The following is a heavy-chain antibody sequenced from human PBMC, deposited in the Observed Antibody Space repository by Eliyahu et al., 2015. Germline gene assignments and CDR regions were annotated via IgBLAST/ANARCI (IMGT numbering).Heavy chain of an antibody. Sequence: VNLVESGGGVVXPGRSLRLSCVAXGFTFSXYAVHXVRQAPGKGXXWVAAVYSDGSKRYYADSVMGRFTIARDNSENTVSLQMNSLRAEDSALYYCARNGDSGPWLFDYWGPGTLVTVSS. V-gene: IGHV3-33*01. D-gene: IGHD2-21*02. CDR1: GFTFSXYA. CDR2: VYSDGSKR. CDR3: ARNGDSGPWLFDY. J-gene: IGHJ4*02.